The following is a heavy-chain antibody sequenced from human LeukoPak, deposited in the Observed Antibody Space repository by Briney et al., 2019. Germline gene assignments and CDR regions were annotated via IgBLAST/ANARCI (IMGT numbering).Heavy chain of an antibody. D-gene: IGHD3-10*01. CDR3: ARDNIYGSGSYDY. V-gene: IGHV3-9*01. Sequence: GRSLRLSCAASGFTFDDYAMHWVRQAPGKGLEWVSGITWNSGSIGYADSLKGRFTISRDNSKNTLYLQMNSLRAEDTAVYYCARDNIYGSGSYDYWGQGTLVTVSS. CDR2: ITWNSGSI. J-gene: IGHJ4*02. CDR1: GFTFDDYA.